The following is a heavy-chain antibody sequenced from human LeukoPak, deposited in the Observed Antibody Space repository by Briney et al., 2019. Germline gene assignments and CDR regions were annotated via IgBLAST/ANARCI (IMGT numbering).Heavy chain of an antibody. J-gene: IGHJ4*02. CDR1: GGSISSYY. CDR3: ARGNGGNSFDY. CDR2: IYHSGRT. Sequence: SETLSLTCTVSGGSISSYYWSWIRQAPGKGLGWIGYIYHSGRTNYNPSLKSRVRISVDKSKNQFSLTLSCVTAADTAVYYCARGNGGNSFDYWGQGTPVTVSS. D-gene: IGHD4-23*01. V-gene: IGHV4-59*01.